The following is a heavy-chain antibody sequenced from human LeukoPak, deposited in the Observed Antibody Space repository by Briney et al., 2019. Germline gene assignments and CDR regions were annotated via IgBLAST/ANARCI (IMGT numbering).Heavy chain of an antibody. CDR2: ISAYNGNT. J-gene: IGHJ5*02. CDR1: GYTFTSYG. Sequence: ASVKVSCKASGYTFTSYGISWVRQAPGQGLEWMGWISAYNGNTNYAQKLQGRATITTDTSTSTAYMELRSLRSDDTAVYYCARDEGYDILTGYYNVFWFDPWGQGTLVTVSS. V-gene: IGHV1-18*04. CDR3: ARDEGYDILTGYYNVFWFDP. D-gene: IGHD3-9*01.